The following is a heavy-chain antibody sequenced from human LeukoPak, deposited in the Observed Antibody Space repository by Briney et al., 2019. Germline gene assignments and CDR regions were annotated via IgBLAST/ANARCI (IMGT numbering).Heavy chain of an antibody. Sequence: PGGSLRLSCAASGFTFSSYAMSWVRQAAGKGLEWVSAISGSGGSTYYADSVKGRFTISRDNSKNTLYLQMNSLRAEDTAVYYCAIDRITIFGVVTTGAFDIWGQGTMVTVSS. CDR1: GFTFSSYA. CDR2: ISGSGGST. V-gene: IGHV3-23*01. CDR3: AIDRITIFGVVTTGAFDI. D-gene: IGHD3-3*01. J-gene: IGHJ3*02.